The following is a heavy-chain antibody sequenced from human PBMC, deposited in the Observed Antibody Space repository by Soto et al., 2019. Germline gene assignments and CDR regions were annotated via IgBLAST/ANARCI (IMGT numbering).Heavy chain of an antibody. CDR1: GDSVSSNSAG. CDR3: ARGEQYSGRIFDY. J-gene: IGHJ4*01. CDR2: TYYRSKWYY. D-gene: IGHD1-26*01. Sequence: HSQTLSLTCAITGDSVSSNSAGWSWVRQSPSRGLEWLGRTYYRSKWYYEYAVSVRGRITINPDTSKNQYSLQLNSVTPEDTAVYFCARGEQYSGRIFDYWSQGXLVTVYS. V-gene: IGHV6-1*01.